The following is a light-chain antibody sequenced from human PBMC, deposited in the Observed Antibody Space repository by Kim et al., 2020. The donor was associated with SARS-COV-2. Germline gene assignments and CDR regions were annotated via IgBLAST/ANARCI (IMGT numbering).Light chain of an antibody. CDR2: QHN. CDR3: QAWVSSTVV. J-gene: IGLJ2*01. V-gene: IGLV3-1*01. CDR1: KLGDQY. Sequence: SYELTQPPSVSVSPGQTASITCSGDKLGDQYACWYQQKPGQSPVLVIYQHNKRPSGIPERFSGSNSGNTATLTISGTQAMDEADYYCQAWVSSTVVFG.